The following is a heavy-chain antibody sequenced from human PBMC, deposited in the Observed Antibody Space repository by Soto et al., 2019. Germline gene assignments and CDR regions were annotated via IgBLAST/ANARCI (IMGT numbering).Heavy chain of an antibody. CDR3: ASLGLYSGYDSSDY. Sequence: ASVKVSCKASGYTFTSYGISWVRQAPGQGLEWMGWISAYNGNTNYAQKLQGRVTMTTDTSTSTAYMELRSLRSDDTAVYYCASLGLYSGYDSSDYWGQGTLITVSS. CDR2: ISAYNGNT. J-gene: IGHJ4*02. V-gene: IGHV1-18*01. D-gene: IGHD5-12*01. CDR1: GYTFTSYG.